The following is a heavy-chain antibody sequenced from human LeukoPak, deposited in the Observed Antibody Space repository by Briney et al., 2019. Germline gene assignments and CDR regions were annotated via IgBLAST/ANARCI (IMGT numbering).Heavy chain of an antibody. CDR2: INHSEST. CDR3: ARVVFESSSWPIDY. J-gene: IGHJ4*02. Sequence: KPSDTLSLTCAVYGGPLSGYYWSWIRQPPGKGLEWIGEINHSESTNYNPSLKSLVTISVNTSKNQFFLKLSSVTAADTAVYYCARVVFESSSWPIDYWGQGALVTVSS. D-gene: IGHD6-13*01. CDR1: GGPLSGYY. V-gene: IGHV4-34*01.